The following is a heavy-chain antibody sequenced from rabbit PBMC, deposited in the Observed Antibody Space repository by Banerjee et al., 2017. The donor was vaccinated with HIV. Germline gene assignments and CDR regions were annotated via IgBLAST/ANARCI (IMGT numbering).Heavy chain of an antibody. V-gene: IGHV1S43*01. CDR2: IYISSGSA. CDR1: GIDFSADYY. D-gene: IGHD2-1*01. Sequence: QQHLEESGGGLVKPGGTLTLTCKASGIDFSADYYLCWVRQAPGKGLELIACIYISSGSADYASWVNGRFTVSRSTSLNTVDLKMTSLTAADTATYFCAREDYSSDDYGDYDLWGQGTLVTVS. CDR3: AREDYSSDDYGDYDL. J-gene: IGHJ4*01.